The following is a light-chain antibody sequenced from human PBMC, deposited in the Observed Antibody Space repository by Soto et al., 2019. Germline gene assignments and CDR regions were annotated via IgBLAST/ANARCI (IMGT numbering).Light chain of an antibody. V-gene: IGKV1-9*01. CDR3: QQLNSYPFT. CDR1: QSISSY. Sequence: DIQLTQSPSFLSASLGDRVTITCRASQSISSYLVWYQQKPGKAPKLLIYAASTLKSGVPSRFSGSGSGTEFTLTISSLQPEDFATYYCQQLNSYPFTFGLGTKLEIK. CDR2: AAS. J-gene: IGKJ2*01.